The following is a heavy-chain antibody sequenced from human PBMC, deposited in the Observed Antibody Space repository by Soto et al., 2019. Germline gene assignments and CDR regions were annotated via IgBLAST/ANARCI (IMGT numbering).Heavy chain of an antibody. J-gene: IGHJ3*01. CDR2: VNHNGRN. Sequence: QLHQQQWGAGLLKPSETLSLTCAVYGGSFSGYFWNWIRQTPGMGLEWIGKVNHNGRNNYNPSLKSRVTISLDMSKNQISLKLTSVTAADTAVYYCARGGSSDWQVAFDFWGQGTMVTVSS. CDR3: ARGGSSDWQVAFDF. D-gene: IGHD6-19*01. CDR1: GGSFSGYF. V-gene: IGHV4-34*02.